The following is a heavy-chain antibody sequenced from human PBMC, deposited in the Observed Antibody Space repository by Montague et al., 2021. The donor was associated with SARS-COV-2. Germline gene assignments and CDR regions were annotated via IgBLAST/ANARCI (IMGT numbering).Heavy chain of an antibody. CDR2: INHRGTS. CDR1: GGSFSDYY. D-gene: IGHD3-22*01. J-gene: IGHJ4*02. Sequence: SETLSLTSAVCGGSFSDYYWSWIRQPPGKGLEWIGEINHRGTSNCNPSLKSRVSISVDTSKNQFSLYLGSVTAADTAVYYCARGRQHFNMIVVVMTGGEYYFDYWGQGTLVTVSS. CDR3: ARGRQHFNMIVVVMTGGEYYFDY. V-gene: IGHV4-34*01.